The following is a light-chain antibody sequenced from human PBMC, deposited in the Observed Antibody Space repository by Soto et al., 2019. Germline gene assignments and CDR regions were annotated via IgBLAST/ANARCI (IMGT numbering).Light chain of an antibody. CDR1: QTIGSN. CDR2: GAS. J-gene: IGKJ1*01. V-gene: IGKV3-15*01. CDR3: QQYNNWPRT. Sequence: EIVMTQSPAILSVSPGERATISYRASQTIGSNLAWYQQRPGQTPRLLIYGASTWATGIPARFSGSGSGTELTLTISSLQSEDFAVYYGQQYNNWPRTFGQGTKVEIK.